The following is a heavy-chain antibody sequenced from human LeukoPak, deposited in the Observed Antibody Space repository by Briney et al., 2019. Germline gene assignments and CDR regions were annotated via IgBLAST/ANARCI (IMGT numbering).Heavy chain of an antibody. CDR2: ISSSSSTI. CDR3: ARVKDWYYYDSRFDY. D-gene: IGHD3-22*01. V-gene: IGHV3-48*01. CDR1: GFTFSSYS. Sequence: GGSLRLSCAASGFTFSSYSMNWVRQAPGKGLEWFSYISSSSSTIYYADSVKGRFTISRDNAKNSLYLQMNSLRAEDTAVYYCARVKDWYYYDSRFDYWGQGTLDTVSS. J-gene: IGHJ4*02.